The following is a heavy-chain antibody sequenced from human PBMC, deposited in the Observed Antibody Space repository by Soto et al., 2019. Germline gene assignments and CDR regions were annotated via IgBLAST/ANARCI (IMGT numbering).Heavy chain of an antibody. CDR3: ARARDWGQGSFDI. V-gene: IGHV4-61*01. J-gene: IGHJ3*02. D-gene: IGHD7-27*01. CDR1: GGSVSSGSYY. CDR2: IYYSGST. Sequence: SETLSLTCTVSGGSVSSGSYYWSWIRQPPGKGLEWIGYIYYSGSTNYNPSLKSRVTISVDTSKNQFSLKLSSVTAADTAVYYCARARDWGQGSFDIWGQGTMVTVSS.